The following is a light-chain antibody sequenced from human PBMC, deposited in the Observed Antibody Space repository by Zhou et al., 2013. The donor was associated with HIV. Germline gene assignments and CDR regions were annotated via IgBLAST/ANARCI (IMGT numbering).Light chain of an antibody. CDR3: QQTYSTPELS. CDR2: KAS. Sequence: DIQMSQSPSTLSASVGDRVTVTCRASETIYTWLAWYQQRPGKAPKVLIYKASTLASGVTSRFSGSGSGTDFTLTITGLQPEDFATYYCQQTYSTPELSFGGGTKVEIK. J-gene: IGKJ4*01. CDR1: ETIYTW. V-gene: IGKV1-5*03.